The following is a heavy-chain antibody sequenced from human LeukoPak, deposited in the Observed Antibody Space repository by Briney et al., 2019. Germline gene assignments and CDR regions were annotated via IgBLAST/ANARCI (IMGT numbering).Heavy chain of an antibody. CDR3: ASESSGWYSDAFDI. V-gene: IGHV4-4*07. Sequence: SETLSLTCTVSGGSISSYYWSWIRQPAGKGLEWTGRIYTSGSTNYNPSLKSRVTMSVDTSKNQFSLKLSSVTAADTAVYYCASESSGWYSDAFDIWGQGTMVTVSP. J-gene: IGHJ3*02. D-gene: IGHD6-19*01. CDR2: IYTSGST. CDR1: GGSISSYY.